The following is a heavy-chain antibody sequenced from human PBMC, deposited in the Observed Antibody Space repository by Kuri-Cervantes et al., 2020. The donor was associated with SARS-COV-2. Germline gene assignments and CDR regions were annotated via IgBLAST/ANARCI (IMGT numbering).Heavy chain of an antibody. CDR1: GDSISSYH. J-gene: IGHJ5*02. D-gene: IGHD4/OR15-4a*01. Sequence: SETLSLTCTVSGDSISSYHWNWVRQPPGKGLEWIGYIYNSGSTNYSPSLKSRVTISVDTSKNQFSLKLSSVTAADTAVYYCARDPNANHNNWFDPWGQGTLVTVSS. CDR2: IYNSGST. CDR3: ARDPNANHNNWFDP. V-gene: IGHV4-59*01.